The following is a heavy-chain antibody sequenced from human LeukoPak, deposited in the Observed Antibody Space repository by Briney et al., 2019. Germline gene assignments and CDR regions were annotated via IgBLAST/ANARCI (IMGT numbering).Heavy chain of an antibody. CDR2: IYYSGST. J-gene: IGHJ3*02. CDR1: GGSISSGGYY. CDR3: ARPLAYCGGDCYVPDAFDI. D-gene: IGHD2-21*02. V-gene: IGHV4-30-4*08. Sequence: PSQTLSLTCTVSGGSISSGGYYWSWIRQPPGKGLEWIGSIYYSGSTYYNPSLKSRVTISVDTSKNQFSLKLSSVTAADTAVYYCARPLAYCGGDCYVPDAFDIWGQGTMVTVSS.